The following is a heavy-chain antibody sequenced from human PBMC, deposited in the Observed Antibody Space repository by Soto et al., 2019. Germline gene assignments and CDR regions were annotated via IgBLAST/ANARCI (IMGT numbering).Heavy chain of an antibody. V-gene: IGHV5-51*01. CDR1: GYSFTSYW. D-gene: IGHD2-2*01. CDR3: ARLTVPAARPYYYYGMDV. CDR2: IYPGGSDT. Sequence: PGESLKISCKGSGYSFTSYWIGWVRQMPGKGLEWMGIIYPGGSDTRYSPSFQGQVTISADKSISTAYLQWSSLKASDTAMYYCARLTVPAARPYYYYGMDVWGQGTTVTVSS. J-gene: IGHJ6*02.